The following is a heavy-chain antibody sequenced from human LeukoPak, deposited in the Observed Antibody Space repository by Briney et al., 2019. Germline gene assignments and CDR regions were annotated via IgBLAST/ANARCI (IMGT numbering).Heavy chain of an antibody. Sequence: ASVKVSCKVSGYTLTELSMHWVRQAPGKGLEWMGGFDPEDGETIYAQKFQGRVTMTTDISTSTVYMELRNLKSDDTAIYYCAKDLGYCTLTNCVRNWFGPWGQGTLVTVSS. CDR2: FDPEDGET. CDR3: AKDLGYCTLTNCVRNWFGP. CDR1: GYTLTELS. J-gene: IGHJ5*02. V-gene: IGHV1-24*01. D-gene: IGHD2-8*01.